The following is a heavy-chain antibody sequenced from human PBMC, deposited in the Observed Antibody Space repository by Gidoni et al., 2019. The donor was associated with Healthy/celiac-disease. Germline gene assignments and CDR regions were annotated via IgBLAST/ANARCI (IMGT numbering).Heavy chain of an antibody. V-gene: IGHV3-30*01. CDR3: ARDAEAY. Sequence: QVQLVESGGGVVQPGRSLRLSCAASGFTFSSYAMHWVRQAPGKGLEWVAVISYDGSNKYYADSVKGRFTISRDNSKNTLYLQMNSLRAEDTAVYYCARDAEAYWGQGTLVTVSS. CDR2: ISYDGSNK. CDR1: GFTFSSYA. J-gene: IGHJ4*02.